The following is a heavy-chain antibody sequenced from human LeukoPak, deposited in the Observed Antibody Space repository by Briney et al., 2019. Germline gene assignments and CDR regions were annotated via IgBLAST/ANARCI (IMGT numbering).Heavy chain of an antibody. V-gene: IGHV4-39*07. J-gene: IGHJ4*02. D-gene: IGHD1-7*01. CDR3: ASTGTNVRYYFDS. Sequence: SETLSLTCTVSGDSVSSNALYWGWVRQPPGKGLEWIGTIYYSGTTYYNPSLKSRVTISVDTSKNQFSLTVYSVTAADTAVYYCASTGTNVRYYFDSWGQGTLVTVSS. CDR2: IYYSGTT. CDR1: GDSVSSNALY.